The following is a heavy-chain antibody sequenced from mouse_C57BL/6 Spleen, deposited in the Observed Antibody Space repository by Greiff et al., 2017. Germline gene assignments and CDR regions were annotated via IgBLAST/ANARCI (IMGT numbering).Heavy chain of an antibody. J-gene: IGHJ2*01. V-gene: IGHV1-50*01. CDR1: GYTFTSYW. Sequence: QVQLQQSGAELVKPGASVKLSCKASGYTFTSYWMQWVKQRPGQGLEWIGEIDPSDSYTNYNQKFKGKATLTVDTSSSTAYMQLSSLTSEDSAVYYCARGGYYGSSYYFDYWGQGTTLTVSS. CDR2: IDPSDSYT. CDR3: ARGGYYGSSYYFDY. D-gene: IGHD1-1*01.